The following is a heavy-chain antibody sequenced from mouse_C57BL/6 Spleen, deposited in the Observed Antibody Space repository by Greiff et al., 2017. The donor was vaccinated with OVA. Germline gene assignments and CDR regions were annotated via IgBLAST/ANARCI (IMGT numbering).Heavy chain of an antibody. CDR3: ARNPYDYDGAWFAY. CDR1: GYAFSSSW. J-gene: IGHJ3*01. Sequence: QVQLQQSGPELVKPGASVKISCKASGYAFSSSWMNWVKQRPGKGLEWIGRIYPGDGDTNYNGKFKGKATLTADKSSSTAYMQLSSLTSEDSAVYVCARNPYDYDGAWFAYWGQGTLVTVSA. D-gene: IGHD2-4*01. CDR2: IYPGDGDT. V-gene: IGHV1-82*01.